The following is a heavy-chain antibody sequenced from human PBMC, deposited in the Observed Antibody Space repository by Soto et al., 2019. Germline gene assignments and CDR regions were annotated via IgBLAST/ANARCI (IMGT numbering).Heavy chain of an antibody. J-gene: IGHJ5*02. CDR2: ISASATQT. CDR3: AKPITAGGSNS. CDR1: GFNFNIYA. V-gene: IGHV3-23*01. Sequence: EARILESGGGLAQPGGSLKISCTASGFNFNIYAMSWVRQAPGKGLEWVSGISASATQTYYAESVKGRFAISRDNSNSTLYLQLDSLTPEDTARYYCAKPITAGGSNSWGPGTLVAVSS. D-gene: IGHD3-10*01.